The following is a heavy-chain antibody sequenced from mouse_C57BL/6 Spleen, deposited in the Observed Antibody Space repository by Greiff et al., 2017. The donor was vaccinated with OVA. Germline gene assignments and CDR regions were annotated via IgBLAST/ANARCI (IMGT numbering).Heavy chain of an antibody. CDR2: IYPGDGDT. CDR3: ARSNYGSSYRYCDV. CDR1: GYAFSSYW. Sequence: QVQLQQSGAELVKPGASVKISCKASGYAFSSYWMNWVKQGPGTGLEWIGQIYPGDGDTNYNGKFKGKATLTAATYSSTAYMQLSSLTSEDSAVYFCARSNYGSSYRYCDVWGTGTTVTVAS. D-gene: IGHD1-1*01. J-gene: IGHJ1*03. V-gene: IGHV1-80*01.